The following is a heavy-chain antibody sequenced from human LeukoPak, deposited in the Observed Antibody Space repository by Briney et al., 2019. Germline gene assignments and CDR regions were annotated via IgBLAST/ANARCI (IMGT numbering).Heavy chain of an antibody. CDR3: ARGSVQLWLRDTYYYMDV. CDR1: GFTFDDYA. CDR2: INWNGRIT. Sequence: GESLRLSCAASGFTFDDYAMNWVGQVPGRGLEWVSGINWNGRITEYADSVKDRFTISRQNTKNSLYLYMNNLGGEDTALYFCARGSVQLWLRDTYYYMDVWGKGTTVTVSS. V-gene: IGHV3-20*04. D-gene: IGHD5-18*01. J-gene: IGHJ6*03.